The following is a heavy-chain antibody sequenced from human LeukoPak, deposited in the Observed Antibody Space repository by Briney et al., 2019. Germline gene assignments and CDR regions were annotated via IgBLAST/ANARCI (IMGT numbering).Heavy chain of an antibody. CDR1: GFTFSNYG. D-gene: IGHD5-18*01. CDR3: AKDLRYGRDFDY. Sequence: PGGSLRLSCAASGFTFSNYGMRWVRQAPGKGLEWVAFIRYDGTNKYYADSVKGRFTISRDNSKNTLYLQMNSLRAEDTAVYYCAKDLRYGRDFDYWGQGTLVTVSS. V-gene: IGHV3-30*02. CDR2: IRYDGTNK. J-gene: IGHJ4*02.